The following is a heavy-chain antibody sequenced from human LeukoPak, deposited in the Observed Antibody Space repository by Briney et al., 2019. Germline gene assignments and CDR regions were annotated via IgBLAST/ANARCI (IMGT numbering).Heavy chain of an antibody. CDR1: GGTFSSYA. Sequence: ASVKVSCKASGGTFSSYAISWVRQAPGQGLEWMGRIIPILGIANYAQKFQGRVTITADKSTSTAYMELRSLRSDDTAVYYCARDSSLHDDSSGYYALDYWGQGTLVTVSS. V-gene: IGHV1-69*04. CDR3: ARDSSLHDDSSGYYALDY. D-gene: IGHD3-22*01. J-gene: IGHJ4*02. CDR2: IIPILGIA.